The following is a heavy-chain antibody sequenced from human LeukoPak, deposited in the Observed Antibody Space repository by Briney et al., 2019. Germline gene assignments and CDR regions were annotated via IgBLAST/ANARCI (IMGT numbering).Heavy chain of an antibody. V-gene: IGHV4-59*12. CDR2: IYYSGST. CDR3: ARKASHFSYGLRAIDY. D-gene: IGHD5-18*01. CDR1: GGSISSYY. J-gene: IGHJ4*02. Sequence: SETLSLTCTVSGGSISSYYWSWIRQPPGKGLEWIGYIYYSGSTNYNPSLKSRVTISVDTSKNQFSLKLSSVTAADTAVYYCARKASHFSYGLRAIDYWGQGNLVTVSS.